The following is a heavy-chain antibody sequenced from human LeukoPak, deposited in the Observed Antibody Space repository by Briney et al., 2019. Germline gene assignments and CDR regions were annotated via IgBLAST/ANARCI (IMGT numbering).Heavy chain of an antibody. V-gene: IGHV3-48*03. J-gene: IGHJ6*02. CDR2: ISSSGTTT. Sequence: GGSLRLSCAASGLIFSNYEMNWVRQAPGKGLEWVSYISSSGTTTYYAGSVKGRFTISRDNAKNSLYLQMNSLRAEDTAVYFCARLKVTTEYYYNMDVWGQGTTVTVSS. CDR3: ARLKVTTEYYYNMDV. D-gene: IGHD1-14*01. CDR1: GLIFSNYE.